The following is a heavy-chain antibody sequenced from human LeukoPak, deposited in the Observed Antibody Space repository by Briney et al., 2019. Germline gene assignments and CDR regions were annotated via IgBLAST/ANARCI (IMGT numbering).Heavy chain of an antibody. V-gene: IGHV4-39*01. D-gene: IGHD1-14*01. Sequence: SETLSLTCTVSGDSISNHNDFWGWIRQPPGKGLEWIASIYTSGRTLFNSSLKSRVALSLDTSKNQVSLKLNSVTAADSAVYYRARRPEYNRSSRWAFDIWGQGTMVIVSS. CDR1: GDSISNHNDF. CDR3: ARRPEYNRSSRWAFDI. CDR2: IYTSGRT. J-gene: IGHJ3*02.